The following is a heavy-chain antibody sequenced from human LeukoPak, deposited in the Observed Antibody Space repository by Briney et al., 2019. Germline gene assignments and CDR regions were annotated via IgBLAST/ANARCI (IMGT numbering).Heavy chain of an antibody. CDR1: GGSFSGYY. V-gene: IGHV4-34*01. J-gene: IGHJ5*02. Sequence: SETLSLTCAVYGGSFSGYYWSWIRQPPGKGLEWIGEINHSGSTNYNPSLKSRVTISVDTSKNQFSLKLSSVTAADTAVYYCARRQRYFDWSRNWFDPWGQGTLVTVSS. D-gene: IGHD3-9*01. CDR3: ARRQRYFDWSRNWFDP. CDR2: INHSGST.